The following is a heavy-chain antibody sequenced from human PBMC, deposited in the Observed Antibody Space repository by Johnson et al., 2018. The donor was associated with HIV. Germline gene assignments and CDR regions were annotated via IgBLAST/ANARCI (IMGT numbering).Heavy chain of an antibody. CDR2: IKSAGSSI. Sequence: VQLVESGGGLVQPGGSLRLSCVVSGFTFSNYWMHWVRQAPGKGLVWVSRIKSAGSSINYADSVKGRSTISRDTAKNTLYRQMNSRRTEETAVYYCASGRTRVGSAFDLWGQGTMVTVSS. D-gene: IGHD1-26*01. V-gene: IGHV3-74*01. CDR3: ASGRTRVGSAFDL. CDR1: GFTFSNYW. J-gene: IGHJ3*01.